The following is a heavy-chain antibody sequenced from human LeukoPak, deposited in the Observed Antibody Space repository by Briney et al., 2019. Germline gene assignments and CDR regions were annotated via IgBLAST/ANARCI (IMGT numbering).Heavy chain of an antibody. CDR3: ARDVRRRQYCGGDCYWDY. CDR1: GFTFDDYG. D-gene: IGHD2-21*02. CDR2: INWNGGST. Sequence: GGSLRLSCAASGFTFDDYGMSWVRQAPGKGLEWVSGINWNGGSTGYADSVKGRFTISRYNAKNSLYLQMNSLRAEDTALYYCARDVRRRQYCGGDCYWDYWGQGTLVPVSS. V-gene: IGHV3-20*04. J-gene: IGHJ4*02.